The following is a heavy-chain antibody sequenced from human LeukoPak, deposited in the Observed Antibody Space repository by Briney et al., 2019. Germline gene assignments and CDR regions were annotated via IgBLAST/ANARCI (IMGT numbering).Heavy chain of an antibody. CDR3: AKGGYSYGGHFDY. Sequence: GGSLRLSCAASGFTFDDYAMHWVRQAPGKGLEWVSGISWNSGSIGYADSVKGRFTISRDNAKNSLYLQMNSLRAEDMALYYCAKGGYSYGGHFDYWGQGTLVTVSS. D-gene: IGHD5-18*01. CDR1: GFTFDDYA. CDR2: ISWNSGSI. V-gene: IGHV3-9*03. J-gene: IGHJ4*02.